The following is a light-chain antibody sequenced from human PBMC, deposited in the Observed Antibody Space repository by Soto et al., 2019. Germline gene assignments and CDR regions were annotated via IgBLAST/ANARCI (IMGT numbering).Light chain of an antibody. CDR2: EVR. V-gene: IGLV2-14*01. CDR3: TSYTPTGALV. CDR1: NTDVGGYNY. Sequence: QSALTQPASVSGSPGQSITVSFTGTNTDVGGYNYVSWYQHRPGKAPRLMIYEVRNRLSGVSNRFSGSKSGNTASLTISGLQSEDEADYYCTSYTPTGALVFGSGTKLTVL. J-gene: IGLJ6*01.